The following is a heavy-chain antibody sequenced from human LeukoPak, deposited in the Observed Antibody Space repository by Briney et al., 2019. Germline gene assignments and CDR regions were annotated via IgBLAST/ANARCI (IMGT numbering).Heavy chain of an antibody. J-gene: IGHJ3*02. D-gene: IGHD3-22*01. V-gene: IGHV3-30-3*01. Sequence: GGSLRLSCVASGFTFSCYDMHWVRQAPGKGLEWVAVISYDGTNKYYADSVKGRFTISRDNSKNTMYLQMNSLRAEDTAMYYCARAPMSYDSSGFGGAFDIWGQGTMVTVSS. CDR2: ISYDGTNK. CDR3: ARAPMSYDSSGFGGAFDI. CDR1: GFTFSCYD.